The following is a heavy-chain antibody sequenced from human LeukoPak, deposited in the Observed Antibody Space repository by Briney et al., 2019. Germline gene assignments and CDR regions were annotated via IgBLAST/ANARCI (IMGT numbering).Heavy chain of an antibody. V-gene: IGHV1-2*02. D-gene: IGHD3-10*01. CDR1: GYTFTGYY. Sequence: GASVKVSCKASGYTFTGYYMHWVRQAPGQGLEWMGWINPNSGGTNYAQKFQSSVTMTRDTSISTAYTELSRLRAADTAAYYCARAPTLLLWFGEDPQIDYWGQGTLVTVSS. CDR3: ARAPTLLLWFGEDPQIDY. J-gene: IGHJ4*02. CDR2: INPNSGGT.